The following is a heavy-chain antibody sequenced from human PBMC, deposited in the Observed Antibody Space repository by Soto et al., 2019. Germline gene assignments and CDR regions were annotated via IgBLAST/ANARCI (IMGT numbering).Heavy chain of an antibody. CDR1: GGSISSSSYY. CDR3: ARRRTQITMIQNEAFDI. Sequence: QLQLQESGPGLVKPSETLSLTCTVSGGSISSSSYYWGWIRQPPGKGLEWIGRIYYSGSTYYNPSLKSRVTISVDTSKNQFSLKLSSVTAADTAVYYCARRRTQITMIQNEAFDIWGQGTMVTVSS. D-gene: IGHD3-22*01. V-gene: IGHV4-39*01. CDR2: IYYSGST. J-gene: IGHJ3*02.